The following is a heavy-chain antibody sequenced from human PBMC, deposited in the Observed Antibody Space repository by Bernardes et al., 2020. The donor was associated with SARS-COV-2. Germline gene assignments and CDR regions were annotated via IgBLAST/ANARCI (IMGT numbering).Heavy chain of an antibody. D-gene: IGHD3-9*01. V-gene: IGHV4-30-4*01. J-gene: IGHJ4*02. CDR1: GGSISSGDYY. CDR3: AWANVLRYFDWTPDIL. CDR2: IYYSGST. Sequence: SETLYLTCTVSGGSISSGDYYWSWLRHPPGKGLEWIGYIYYSGSTYYNPSLKSRVTISVDTSKNQFSLKLSSVTAADTAVYYCAWANVLRYFDWTPDILWCQGTLVTVSS.